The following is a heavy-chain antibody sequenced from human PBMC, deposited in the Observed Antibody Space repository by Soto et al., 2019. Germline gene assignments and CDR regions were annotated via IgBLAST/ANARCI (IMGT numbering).Heavy chain of an antibody. CDR1: GFTFSSYA. D-gene: IGHD3-16*01. CDR3: ARDLGFAP. Sequence: QVQLVESGGGVVQPGRSLRLSCAASGFTFSSYAMHWVRQAPGTGLEWVAVISYDGSNKYYADSVKGRFTSSRDNSKNTLSLQTNSLRAEGTAVYYWARDLGFAPWGQGTLVTVSS. CDR2: ISYDGSNK. V-gene: IGHV3-30-3*01. J-gene: IGHJ5*02.